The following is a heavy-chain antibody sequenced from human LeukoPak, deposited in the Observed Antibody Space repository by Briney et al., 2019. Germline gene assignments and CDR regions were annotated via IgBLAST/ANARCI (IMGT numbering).Heavy chain of an antibody. J-gene: IGHJ4*02. CDR3: ASDLVY. V-gene: IGHV3-53*01. Sequence: PGGSLRLSCAASGVTVSSQYMIWVRRAPGKGLEWVSVIYGVDGTSYADSVKGRFTISRDSSRNTVYLQMNGLRAEDTAVYYCASDLVYWGQGTLVTVSS. D-gene: IGHD2-8*02. CDR1: GVTVSSQY. CDR2: IYGVDGT.